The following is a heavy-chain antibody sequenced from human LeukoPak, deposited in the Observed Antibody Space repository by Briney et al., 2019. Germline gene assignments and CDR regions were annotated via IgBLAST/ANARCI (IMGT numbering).Heavy chain of an antibody. V-gene: IGHV4-39*07. D-gene: IGHD3-22*01. J-gene: IGHJ5*02. CDR1: GGSITSYNYY. CDR3: ARLGGDYYDSTHMEEGP. CDR2: VYYSGST. Sequence: PSETLSLTCTVSGGSITSYNYYWGWIRQPPGKGLEWIGSVYYSGSTYYNPSLKSRVTISVDTSKNQFSLKLSSVTAADTAVYYCARLGGDYYDSTHMEEGPWGQGTLVTVSS.